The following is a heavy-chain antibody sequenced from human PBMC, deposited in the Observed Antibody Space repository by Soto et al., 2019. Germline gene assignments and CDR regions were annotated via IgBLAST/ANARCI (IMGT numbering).Heavy chain of an antibody. D-gene: IGHD3-10*01. J-gene: IGHJ4*02. V-gene: IGHV3-30*18. CDR2: ISYDGSNK. CDR3: AKSSGPILLWFGELFDY. Sequence: GGSLRLSCAASGFTFSSYGMHWVRQAPGKGLEWVAVISYDGSNKYYADSVKGRFTISRDNSKNTLYLQMNSLRAEDTAVYYCAKSSGPILLWFGELFDYWGQGTLVTVSS. CDR1: GFTFSSYG.